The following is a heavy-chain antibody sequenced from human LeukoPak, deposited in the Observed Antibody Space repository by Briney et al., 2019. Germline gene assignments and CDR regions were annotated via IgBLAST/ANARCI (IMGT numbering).Heavy chain of an antibody. Sequence: PSETLSLTCTVSGGSISSGSYYWSWIRQHPGKGLEWIGYIYYSGSTYYNPSLKSRVTISVDTSKNQFSLKLSSVTAADTAVYYCARDSGGSGSYYGWFDPWGQGTLVTVSS. J-gene: IGHJ5*02. V-gene: IGHV4-31*03. D-gene: IGHD1-26*01. CDR1: GGSISSGSYY. CDR2: IYYSGST. CDR3: ARDSGGSGSYYGWFDP.